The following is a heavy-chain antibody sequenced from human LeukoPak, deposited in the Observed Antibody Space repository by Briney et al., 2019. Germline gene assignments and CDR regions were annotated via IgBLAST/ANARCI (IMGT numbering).Heavy chain of an antibody. CDR2: MNPNSGNT. V-gene: IGHV1-8*01. CDR1: GYTFTSYD. D-gene: IGHD3-22*01. J-gene: IGHJ4*02. CDR3: ARGQGPPGITMIVVGPGGDY. Sequence: ASLKVSCKASGYTFTSYDINWVRQATGQGLEWMGWMNPNSGNTGYAQKFQGRVTMTRNTSISTAYMELSSLRSEDTAVYYCARGQGPPGITMIVVGPGGDYWGQGTLVTVSS.